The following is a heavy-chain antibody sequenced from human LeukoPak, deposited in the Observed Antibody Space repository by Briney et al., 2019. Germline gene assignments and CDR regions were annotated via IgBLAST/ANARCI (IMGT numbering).Heavy chain of an antibody. V-gene: IGHV4-59*01. CDR3: ARLHPTTSFDY. CDR2: IYYSGST. CDR1: GGSISSYY. Sequence: SETLSLTCTVSGGSISSYYWSWIRQPPGKGLEWIGYIYYSGSTNYNPSLKSRVTTSVDTSKNQFSLKLSSVTAADTAVYYCARLHPTTSFDYWGQGTLVTVSS. D-gene: IGHD1-14*01. J-gene: IGHJ4*02.